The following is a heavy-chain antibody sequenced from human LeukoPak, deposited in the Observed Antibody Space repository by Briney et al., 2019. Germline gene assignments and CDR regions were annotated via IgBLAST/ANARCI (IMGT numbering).Heavy chain of an antibody. V-gene: IGHV3-23*01. CDR2: ISGSGGST. D-gene: IGHD3-3*01. J-gene: IGHJ4*02. CDR3: AKDRRSGYRFDY. CDR1: GFTFSSYA. Sequence: AGGSLRLSCAASGFTFSSYAMSWVRQAPGKGLEWVSGISGSGGSTYYADSVKGRFTISRDNSKNTLYLQMNSLRAEDTAVYYCAKDRRSGYRFDYWGQGTLVTVSS.